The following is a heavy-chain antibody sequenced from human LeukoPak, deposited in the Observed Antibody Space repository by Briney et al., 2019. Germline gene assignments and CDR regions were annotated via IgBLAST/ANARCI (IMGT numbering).Heavy chain of an antibody. D-gene: IGHD3-22*01. CDR2: IYYSGST. V-gene: IGHV4-59*01. J-gene: IGHJ4*02. CDR1: GGSISSYY. CDR3: AREGGLRYYDSSGYYYAY. Sequence: SETLSLTCTVSGGSISSYYWSWIRQPPGKGLEWIGYIYYSGSTNYNPSLKSRVTISVDTSKNQFSLKLSSVTAADTAVYYCAREGGLRYYDSSGYYYAYWGQGTLVTVSS.